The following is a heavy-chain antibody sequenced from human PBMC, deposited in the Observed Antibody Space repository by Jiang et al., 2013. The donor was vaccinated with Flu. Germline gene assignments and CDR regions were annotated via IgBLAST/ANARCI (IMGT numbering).Heavy chain of an antibody. V-gene: IGHV3-30*02. CDR2: IRYDGSNK. D-gene: IGHD3-22*01. Sequence: RLSCAASGFTFSSYGMHWVRQAPGKGLEWVAFIRYDGSNKYYADSVKGRFTISRDNSKNTLYLQMNSLRAEDTAVYYCAKDVSYYYDSSGYYFDYWGQGTLVTVSS. CDR3: AKDVSYYYDSSGYYFDY. J-gene: IGHJ4*02. CDR1: GFTFSSYG.